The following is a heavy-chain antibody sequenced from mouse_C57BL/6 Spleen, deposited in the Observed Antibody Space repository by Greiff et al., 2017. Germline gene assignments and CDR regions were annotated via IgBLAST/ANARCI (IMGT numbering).Heavy chain of an antibody. CDR1: GFNIKDYY. D-gene: IGHD4-1*01. Sequence: VQLQQSGAELVKPGASVKLSCTASGFNIKDYYMHWVKQRTEQGLEWIGRIDPEDGETTYAPKFPGKATITADTSSNTAYLQLSSLTSEDTAVYYCARSPGPGDYFDYWGQGTTLTVSS. J-gene: IGHJ2*01. CDR2: IDPEDGET. V-gene: IGHV14-2*01. CDR3: ARSPGPGDYFDY.